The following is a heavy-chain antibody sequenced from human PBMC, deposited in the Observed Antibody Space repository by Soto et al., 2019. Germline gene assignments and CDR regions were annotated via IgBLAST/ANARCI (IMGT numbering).Heavy chain of an antibody. J-gene: IGHJ6*02. CDR2: IYYSGST. D-gene: IGHD5-18*01. CDR3: ATRTDTAMADYYYYGMDA. CDR1: GGSISSSSYY. Sequence: SETLSLTCTVSGGSISSSSYYWGWIRQPPGKGLEWIGSIYYSGSTYYNPSLKSRVTISVDTSKNQFSLTLSSVTAADTAVYYCATRTDTAMADYYYYGMDAWGQGTTVTVSS. V-gene: IGHV4-39*01.